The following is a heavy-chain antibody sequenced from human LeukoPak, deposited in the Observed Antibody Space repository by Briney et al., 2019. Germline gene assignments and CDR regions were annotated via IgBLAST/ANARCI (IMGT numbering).Heavy chain of an antibody. Sequence: SETLSLTCTVSGGSISSYYWSWIRQPAGKGLEWIGRIYTSGSTNYNPSLKSRVTMSVDTSKNQFSLKLSSVTAADTAVYYCARGGTYDFWSGYTQDFWGQGTLVTVSS. CDR1: GGSISSYY. CDR3: ARGGTYDFWSGYTQDF. V-gene: IGHV4-4*07. CDR2: IYTSGST. D-gene: IGHD3-3*01. J-gene: IGHJ4*02.